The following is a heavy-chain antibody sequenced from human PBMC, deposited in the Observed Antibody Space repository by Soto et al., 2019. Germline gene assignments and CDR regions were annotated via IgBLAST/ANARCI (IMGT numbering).Heavy chain of an antibody. CDR1: GFTFSSYA. D-gene: IGHD3-22*01. CDR3: ASPYYDSSGSYAFDI. J-gene: IGHJ3*02. V-gene: IGHV3-23*01. CDR2: ISGSGGST. Sequence: EVQLLESGGGLVQPGGSLRLSCAASGFTFSSYAMSWVRQAPGKGLEWVSAISGSGGSTYYADSVKGRFTISRDNSKNKLYLQMNSLRAEDTAVYYCASPYYDSSGSYAFDIWGQGTMVTVSS.